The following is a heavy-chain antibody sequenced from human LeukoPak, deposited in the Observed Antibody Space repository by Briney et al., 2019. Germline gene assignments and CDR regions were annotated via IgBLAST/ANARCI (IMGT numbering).Heavy chain of an antibody. J-gene: IGHJ3*02. CDR1: GYTFTSYG. D-gene: IGHD6-19*01. Sequence: ASVKVSCKASGYTFTSYGISWVRQAPGQGLEWMGWISAYNGNTNYAQKLQGRVTMTTDTSTSTAYMELRSLRSDDTAVYYCARDRPRGSGWRKWVLYAFDIWGQGTMVTVSS. CDR2: ISAYNGNT. CDR3: ARDRPRGSGWRKWVLYAFDI. V-gene: IGHV1-18*01.